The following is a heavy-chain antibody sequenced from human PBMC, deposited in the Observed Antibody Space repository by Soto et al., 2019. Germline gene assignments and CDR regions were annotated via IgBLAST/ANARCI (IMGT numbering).Heavy chain of an antibody. V-gene: IGHV5-51*01. CDR1: GYSFTSHW. CDR3: ARHVVVPAAISKYYYYGMDV. CDR2: IYPGDSDT. J-gene: IGHJ6*02. D-gene: IGHD2-2*01. Sequence: PGESLKISCKGSGYSFTSHWIGWVRQMPGKGLEWMGIIYPGDSDTRYSPSFQGQVTISADKSISTAYLQWSSLKASDTAMYYCARHVVVPAAISKYYYYGMDVWGQGTTVTVSS.